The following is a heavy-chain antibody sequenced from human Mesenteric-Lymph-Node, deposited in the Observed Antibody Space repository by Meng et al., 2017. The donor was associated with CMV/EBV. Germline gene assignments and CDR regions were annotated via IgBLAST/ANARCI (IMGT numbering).Heavy chain of an antibody. CDR1: GGSISSYY. D-gene: IGHD2-15*01. J-gene: IGHJ5*02. CDR3: ARGYCSGSSYPLDP. CDR2: VYYSGTT. V-gene: IGHV4-59*01. Sequence: SETLSLTCTVSGGSISSYYWTWLRQPPGKGLEFIGYVYYSGTTNYNPSLKSRVTISVDTSKDHFSLKLNSVTAADTAFYYCARGYCSGSSYPLDPWGQGTLVTVSS.